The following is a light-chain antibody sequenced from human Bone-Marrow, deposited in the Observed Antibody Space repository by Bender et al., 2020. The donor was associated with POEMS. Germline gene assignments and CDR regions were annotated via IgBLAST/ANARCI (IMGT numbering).Light chain of an antibody. V-gene: IGLV2-14*02. CDR2: DVS. CDR1: SSDVGNYNF. Sequence: QSALTQPASVSGSPGQSITISCTGTSSDVGNYNFVSWYQQHPGKAPKLMIYDVSKRPSGVSNRFSGSRSGTSASLAISGLQSEDEADYYCAVWDDSLNGWVFGGGTKLTVL. CDR3: AVWDDSLNGWV. J-gene: IGLJ3*02.